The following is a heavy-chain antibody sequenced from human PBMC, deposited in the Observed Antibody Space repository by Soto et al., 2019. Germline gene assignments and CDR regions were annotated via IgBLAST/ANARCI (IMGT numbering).Heavy chain of an antibody. CDR1: GDSFGRYR. J-gene: IGHJ5*02. CDR2: IHPVDSYT. D-gene: IGHD3-10*01. Sequence: PGESLKISCKGSGDSFGRYRIAWVRQMPGKGLEWMGVIHPVDSYTRYSPSFQGQVSISADKSLSTAYLHWSSLKASDTAIYYCAGRPDYNGWFDPWGQGTLVTVSS. CDR3: AGRPDYNGWFDP. V-gene: IGHV5-51*01.